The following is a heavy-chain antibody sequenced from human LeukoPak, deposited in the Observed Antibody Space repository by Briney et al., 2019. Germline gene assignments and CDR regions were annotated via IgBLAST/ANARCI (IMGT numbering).Heavy chain of an antibody. J-gene: IGHJ4*02. CDR1: GYTFTSYD. V-gene: IGHV1-8*01. Sequence: ASVKVSCKASGYTFTSYDVNWVRKATGQGLEWKGWVNPNSGHTGYAQEFQGRVTLTTTTSVSTAYMELSSLRSEDTAIYYCARGAPGSYCSGGSCPYFDYWGQGTLVSVSS. CDR3: ARGAPGSYCSGGSCPYFDY. D-gene: IGHD2-15*01. CDR2: VNPNSGHT.